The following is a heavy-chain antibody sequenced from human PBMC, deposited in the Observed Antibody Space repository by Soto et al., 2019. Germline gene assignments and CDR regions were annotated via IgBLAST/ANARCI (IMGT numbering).Heavy chain of an antibody. J-gene: IGHJ4*02. D-gene: IGHD5-12*01. CDR3: ARATVGRSLPLDS. CDR2: ISSSSSYI. CDR1: GFTFSDYY. V-gene: IGHV3-11*06. Sequence: GGSLRLSCAASGFTFSDYYMSWIRQAPGKGMGWVSYISSSSSYITYADSVKGRFTMSRDNAKNSLYLQMNSLRAEDTAVYYCARATVGRSLPLDSWGPGTLVTVSS.